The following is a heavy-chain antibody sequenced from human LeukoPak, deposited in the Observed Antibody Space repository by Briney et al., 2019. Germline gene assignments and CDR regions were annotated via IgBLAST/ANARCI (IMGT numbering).Heavy chain of an antibody. V-gene: IGHV3-30*03. D-gene: IGHD6-19*01. CDR3: AREATWGQWYFDL. CDR2: IAADGGVK. J-gene: IGHJ4*02. CDR1: GFTFHDHG. Sequence: GGSLRLSCAASGFTFHDHGMDWVRQAPGKGLEWVAVIAADGGVKQYADFVKGRFSLSRDNSKNTLFLQMNGLTVEDTAVYYCAREATWGQWYFDLWGQGAPVTVSS.